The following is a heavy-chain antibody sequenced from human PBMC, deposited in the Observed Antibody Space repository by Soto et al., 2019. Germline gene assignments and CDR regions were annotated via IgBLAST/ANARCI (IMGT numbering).Heavy chain of an antibody. V-gene: IGHV3-21*01. CDR1: GFTFSAST. CDR2: IGSGSTNM. CDR3: ARPLYCSGTSCFSTGYFYYYMDV. J-gene: IGHJ6*03. D-gene: IGHD2-15*01. Sequence: GGSLRLSCAASGFTFSASTMTWVRQAPGKGLEWVSSIGSGSTNMYYAESVKGRFTISRDNAMNSRYLQMDSLRGEDTAVYYCARPLYCSGTSCFSTGYFYYYMDVWGKGTTVTVSS.